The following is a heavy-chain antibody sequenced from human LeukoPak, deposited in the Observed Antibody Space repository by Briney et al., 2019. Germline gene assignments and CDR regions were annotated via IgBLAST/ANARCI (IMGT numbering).Heavy chain of an antibody. CDR3: ASAGHGVRGVTPYYYYGMDV. J-gene: IGHJ6*04. CDR2: ISYDGSNK. D-gene: IGHD3-10*01. Sequence: GRSLRLSCAASGFTFSSYAMHWVRQAPGKGLEWVAVISYDGSNKYYADSVKGRFTISRDNSKNTLYLQMNSLRAENTAVYYCASAGHGVRGVTPYYYYGMDVWGKGTTVHVT. CDR1: GFTFSSYA. V-gene: IGHV3-30*04.